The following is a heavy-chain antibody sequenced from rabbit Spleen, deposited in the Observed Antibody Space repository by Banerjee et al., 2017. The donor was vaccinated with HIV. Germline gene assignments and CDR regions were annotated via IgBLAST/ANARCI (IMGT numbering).Heavy chain of an antibody. V-gene: IGHV1S45*01. CDR2: IDSGSSGFT. D-gene: IGHD1-1*01. Sequence: QEQLEESGGGLVKPEGSLTLTCKASGFSFSDRDVMCWVRQAPGKGLEWIVCIDSGSSGFTYFASWAKGRFTISKTSSTTVTLQMTSLTAADTATYCCVRDKASTSGDYGWWGPGTLVTVS. CDR3: VRDKASTSGDYGW. CDR1: GFSFSDRDV. J-gene: IGHJ6*01.